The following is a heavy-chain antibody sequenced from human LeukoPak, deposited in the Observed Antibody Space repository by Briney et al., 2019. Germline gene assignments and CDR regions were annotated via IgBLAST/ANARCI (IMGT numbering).Heavy chain of an antibody. V-gene: IGHV3-7*01. CDR3: ARPSQASGSFFES. J-gene: IGHJ4*02. D-gene: IGHD1-26*01. Sequence: GGSLRLSCAASGFIFSNYWMSWVRQAPGKGLEWVANIKQDGSEKYYVDSTEGRFTISRDNAKNSLYLQMNSLRAEDTAVYYCARPSQASGSFFESWGQGTLVTVSS. CDR2: IKQDGSEK. CDR1: GFIFSNYW.